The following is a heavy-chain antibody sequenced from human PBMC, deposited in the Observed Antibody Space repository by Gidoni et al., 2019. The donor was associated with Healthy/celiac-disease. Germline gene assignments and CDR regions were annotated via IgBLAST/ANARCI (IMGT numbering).Heavy chain of an antibody. Sequence: QVQLVQSGAEVKTPGSSVKVSCKASGGTFSSYAIIWVRQAPGQGLEWMGGIIPIFGTANYAQKFQGRVTITADKSTSTAYMELSSLRSEDTAVYYCARDSCSSTSCYIPDYYYGMDVWGQGTTVTVSS. CDR1: GGTFSSYA. J-gene: IGHJ6*02. CDR3: ARDSCSSTSCYIPDYYYGMDV. V-gene: IGHV1-69*06. D-gene: IGHD2-2*02. CDR2: IIPIFGTA.